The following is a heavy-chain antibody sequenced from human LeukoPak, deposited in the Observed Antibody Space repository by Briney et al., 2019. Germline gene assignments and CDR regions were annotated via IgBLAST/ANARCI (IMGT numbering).Heavy chain of an antibody. J-gene: IGHJ4*02. D-gene: IGHD3-3*01. Sequence: GGSLRLSCGASGFTFSTNGMHWVRQAPGKGLEWLAFIRYDGSNKYYADSVKGRFTISRDNSKNTLYLQMNSLRAEDTAVYYCAKGSGITIFGVVTDDFDYWGQGTLVTVSS. CDR1: GFTFSTNG. V-gene: IGHV3-30*02. CDR2: IRYDGSNK. CDR3: AKGSGITIFGVVTDDFDY.